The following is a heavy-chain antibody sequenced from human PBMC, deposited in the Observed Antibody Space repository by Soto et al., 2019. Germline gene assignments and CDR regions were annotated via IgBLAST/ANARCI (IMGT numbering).Heavy chain of an antibody. CDR2: ISAYNGNT. CDR3: ARERRPSGWSTANYYYYGMDV. V-gene: IGHV1-18*04. Sequence: XSVKVSCKASGYTFTSYGISWVRQAPVQGLEWMGWISAYNGNTNYAQKLQGRVTMTTDTSTSTAYMELRSLRSDDTAVYYCARERRPSGWSTANYYYYGMDVWGQGTTVTVSS. CDR1: GYTFTSYG. D-gene: IGHD6-19*01. J-gene: IGHJ6*02.